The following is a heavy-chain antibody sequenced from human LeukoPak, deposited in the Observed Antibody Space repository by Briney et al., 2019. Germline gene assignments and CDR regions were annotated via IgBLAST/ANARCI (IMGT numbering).Heavy chain of an antibody. D-gene: IGHD6-13*01. Sequence: SETLSLTCVVYGGSFSGYYWGWIRQPPGKGLEWIGSIYYSGSTYYNPSLKSRVTISVDTSKNQFSLKLSSVTAADTAVYYCARSIAAAGTAYDAFDIWGQGTMVTVSS. V-gene: IGHV4-39*01. CDR2: IYYSGST. CDR3: ARSIAAAGTAYDAFDI. CDR1: GGSFSGYY. J-gene: IGHJ3*02.